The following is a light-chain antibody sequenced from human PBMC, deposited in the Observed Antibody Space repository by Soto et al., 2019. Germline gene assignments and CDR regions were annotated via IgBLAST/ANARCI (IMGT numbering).Light chain of an antibody. CDR3: SSYAGSNNLV. V-gene: IGLV2-8*01. CDR1: SSDVGGYNY. Sequence: QSALTQPPSASGSPGQSVTISCTGTSSDVGGYNYVSWYQQHPGKAPKLMIYEVSKRPSGVPDRFSGSKSGNTASLTVSGLQAEDEAEYYCSSYAGSNNLVFGTGTKLPS. CDR2: EVS. J-gene: IGLJ1*01.